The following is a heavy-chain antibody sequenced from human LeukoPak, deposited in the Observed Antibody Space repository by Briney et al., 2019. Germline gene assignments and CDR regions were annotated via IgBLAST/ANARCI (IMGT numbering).Heavy chain of an antibody. V-gene: IGHV3-30*04. D-gene: IGHD5-24*01. J-gene: IGHJ4*02. Sequence: GGSLRLPCAASGFTFSSYCIHWVRQAPGKGLEWVAVISYDGSNSYYADSVKGRFTVSRDKSRNTLYLQMNSLRAEDTAVYYCARDRGWLQYNFNLDYWGQGTLVTVSS. CDR2: ISYDGSNS. CDR3: ARDRGWLQYNFNLDY. CDR1: GFTFSSYC.